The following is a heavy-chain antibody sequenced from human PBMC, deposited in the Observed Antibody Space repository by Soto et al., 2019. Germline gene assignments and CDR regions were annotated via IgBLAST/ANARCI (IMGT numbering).Heavy chain of an antibody. CDR1: GGSISSSSYY. CDR3: ARHLPPYRYRYGLYYFDY. CDR2: IYYIGST. V-gene: IGHV4-39*01. Sequence: SETLSLTCTVSGGSISSSSYYWGWILQPPGKGLEWIGSIYYIGSTYYNPSLKSRFTISVDTSKNQFSLKLSSVTAADTAVYYCARHLPPYRYRYGLYYFDYWGPGTLVTVSS. J-gene: IGHJ4*02. D-gene: IGHD5-18*01.